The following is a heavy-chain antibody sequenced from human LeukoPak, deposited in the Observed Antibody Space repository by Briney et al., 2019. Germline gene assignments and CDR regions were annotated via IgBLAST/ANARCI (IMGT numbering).Heavy chain of an antibody. CDR2: INSDGSST. CDR1: GFTFSSFW. V-gene: IGHV3-74*01. D-gene: IGHD3-22*01. CDR3: XXGSFYNDGNTYYALWL. J-gene: IGHJ4*02. Sequence: GGSLRLSCAASGFTFSSFWMHWVRQAPGKGLVWVSRINSDGSSTSYADSVKGRFTISRDNAKNTLYLQMNSLRAEDTAVYYCXXGSFYNDGNTYYALWLWGQGTLVTVSS.